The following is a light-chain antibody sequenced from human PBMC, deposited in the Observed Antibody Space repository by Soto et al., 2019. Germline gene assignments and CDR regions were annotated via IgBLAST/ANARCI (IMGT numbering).Light chain of an antibody. CDR1: QSVSSSF. CDR3: QQYGSSRTWT. V-gene: IGKV3-20*01. Sequence: EIVLTQSPGTLSLSPGERATLSCRASQSVSSSFLAWYQQQPGQAPRLLIYGASSRATSTPDRFSGSGAGTDVTLITSRLEPEDYSVYYCQQYGSSRTWTFGQGTKVEIK. CDR2: GAS. J-gene: IGKJ1*01.